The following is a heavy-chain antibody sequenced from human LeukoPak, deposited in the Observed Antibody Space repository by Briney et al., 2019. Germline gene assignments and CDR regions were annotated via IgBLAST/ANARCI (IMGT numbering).Heavy chain of an antibody. CDR3: ARHVAAAIDY. Sequence: EWIGSIYYSGSTYYNPSLKSRVTISVDTSKNQFSLKLSSVTAADTAVYYCARHVAAAIDYWGQGTLVTVSS. D-gene: IGHD6-13*01. CDR2: IYYSGST. V-gene: IGHV4-39*01. J-gene: IGHJ4*02.